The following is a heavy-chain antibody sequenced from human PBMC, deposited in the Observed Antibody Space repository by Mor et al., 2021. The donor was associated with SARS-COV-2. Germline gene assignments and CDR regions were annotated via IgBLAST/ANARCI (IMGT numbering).Heavy chain of an antibody. CDR3: GTGHRVAGNVGFDY. V-gene: IGHV3-72*01. D-gene: IGHD6-19*01. CDR2: SRCRVNSYTT. Sequence: GKGLEWVARSRCRVNSYTTEYAASVKGRFTISRDDSMNSLYLQMNSLKTEDTAVYYCGTGHRVAGNVGFDYWGQGTLVTVSS. J-gene: IGHJ4*02.